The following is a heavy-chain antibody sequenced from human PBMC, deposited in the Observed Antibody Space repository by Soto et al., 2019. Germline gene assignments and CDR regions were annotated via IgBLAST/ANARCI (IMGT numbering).Heavy chain of an antibody. D-gene: IGHD4-17*01. Sequence: GESLKISCKGSGYSFTSYWIGWVRQMPGKGLEWMGIIYPGDSDTRYSPSFQGQVTISADKSISTAYLQWSSLKASDTAMYYCASSFLDYGDYEGGYYFDYWGQGTLVTVSS. CDR1: GYSFTSYW. J-gene: IGHJ4*02. V-gene: IGHV5-51*01. CDR2: IYPGDSDT. CDR3: ASSFLDYGDYEGGYYFDY.